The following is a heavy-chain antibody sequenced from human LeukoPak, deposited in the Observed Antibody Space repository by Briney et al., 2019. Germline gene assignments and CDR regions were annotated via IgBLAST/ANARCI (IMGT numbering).Heavy chain of an antibody. D-gene: IGHD5-18*01. Sequence: GGSLRLSCAASGFTFSSYEMNWVPQAPGQGREWVSAMSGSGGSTYYADSVKGRFTISRDNSKDTLYLQMNSLRAEDTAVYYCAFLLTRGYSYGFFDYRGQGTLVTVSS. CDR2: MSGSGGST. CDR3: AFLLTRGYSYGFFDY. J-gene: IGHJ4*02. V-gene: IGHV3-23*01. CDR1: GFTFSSYE.